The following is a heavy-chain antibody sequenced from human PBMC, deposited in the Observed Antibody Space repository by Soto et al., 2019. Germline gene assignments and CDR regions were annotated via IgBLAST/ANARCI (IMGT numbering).Heavy chain of an antibody. J-gene: IGHJ5*02. CDR2: VYRTAIP. V-gene: IGHV4-39*07. D-gene: IGHD2-15*01. Sequence: SETLSLTCTVSGGSISSGDYYWAWIRQPPGKGLEWIGSVYRTAIPLYNPSLKSRVSISVDMSKNQFSLNLTSVTAADTAVYSCARRGRLRERYLDPWGQGTRVTVYS. CDR3: ARRGRLRERYLDP. CDR1: GGSISSGDYY.